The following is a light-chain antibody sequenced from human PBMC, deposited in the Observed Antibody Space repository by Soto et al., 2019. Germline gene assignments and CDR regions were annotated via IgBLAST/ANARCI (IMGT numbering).Light chain of an antibody. CDR2: EVN. CDR1: SSHVGGYNY. CDR3: SSYGGYNNVV. V-gene: IGLV2-8*01. Sequence: VLTQPPSATVTPGHSLTISCTGTSSHVGGYNYAYWFQQHPGKAPKLIIHEVNQRPSGVPDRFSGSKSGNTASLTVSGLQAEDEGTYYCSSYGGYNNVVFGTGTKVTVL. J-gene: IGLJ1*01.